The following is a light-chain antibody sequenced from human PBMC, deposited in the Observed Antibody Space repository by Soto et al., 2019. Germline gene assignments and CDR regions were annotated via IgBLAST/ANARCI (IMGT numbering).Light chain of an antibody. CDR1: RSNIGTNY. CDR3: AAWDDSLTGGV. CDR2: RNN. V-gene: IGLV1-47*01. J-gene: IGLJ3*02. Sequence: QSVLPQPPSASGTPGQRVTISCSGSRSNIGTNYVYWYQHLPGTAPKLLIYRNNEWPSGVPERFSGAKSGTSASLAISGRRSEDEGDYYCAAWDDSLTGGVFGGGTKLTVL.